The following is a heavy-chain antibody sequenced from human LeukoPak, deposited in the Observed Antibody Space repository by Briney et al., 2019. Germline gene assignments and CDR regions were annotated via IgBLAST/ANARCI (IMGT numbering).Heavy chain of an antibody. CDR2: INPNSSGT. V-gene: IGHV1-2*02. CDR3: ARDQDITIFGVVIIEAGY. Sequence: GASVKVSCKASGYTFTGYYMHWVRQAPGQGLEWMGWINPNSSGTNYAQKFQGRVTMTRDTSISTAYMELSRLRSDDTAVYYCARDQDITIFGVVIIEAGYWGQGTLVTVSS. CDR1: GYTFTGYY. J-gene: IGHJ4*02. D-gene: IGHD3-3*01.